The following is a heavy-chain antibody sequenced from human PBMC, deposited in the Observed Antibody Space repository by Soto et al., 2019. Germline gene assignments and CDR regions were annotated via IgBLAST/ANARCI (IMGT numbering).Heavy chain of an antibody. D-gene: IGHD2-15*01. CDR1: GDSVSSNSAA. V-gene: IGHV6-1*01. CDR2: TYYRSKWYN. CDR3: ARDRCSCGSCYSSYYYYGMDV. J-gene: IGHJ6*02. Sequence: SQTLSLTCAISGDSVSSNSAAWNWIRQSPSRGLEWLGMTYYRSKWYNDYAVSVKSRITINPDTSKNQFSLQLNSVTPEDTAVYYCARDRCSCGSCYSSYYYYGMDVWGQGTTDTVSS.